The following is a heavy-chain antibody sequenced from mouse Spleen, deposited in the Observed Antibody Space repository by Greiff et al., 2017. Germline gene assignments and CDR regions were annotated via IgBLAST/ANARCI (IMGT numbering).Heavy chain of an antibody. CDR2: IWTGGGT. Sequence: VQLVESGPGLVAPSQTLSITCTASGFSLTSYAISWVRQPPGKGLEWLGLIWTGGGTNYNSALESRLNISKNNSKSQVFLKMNSLQTDDTARYYWARNFAGVFDYWGQGTTLTVSS. CDR1: GFSLTSYA. J-gene: IGHJ2*01. V-gene: IGHV2-9-1*01. CDR3: ARNFAGVFDY.